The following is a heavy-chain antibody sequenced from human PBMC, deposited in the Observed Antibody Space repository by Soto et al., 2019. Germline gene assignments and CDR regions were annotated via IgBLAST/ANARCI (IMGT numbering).Heavy chain of an antibody. Sequence: EVQLLESGGGLVQPGGSLRLSCAASGFTFSSYAMSRVRQAPGKGLEWVSAISGSGGSTYYADSVKGRFTISRDNSKNTLYLQMNSLRAEDTAVYYCAKRMYSSSSLGYWGQGTLVTVSS. D-gene: IGHD6-6*01. CDR2: ISGSGGST. J-gene: IGHJ4*02. CDR1: GFTFSSYA. CDR3: AKRMYSSSSLGY. V-gene: IGHV3-23*01.